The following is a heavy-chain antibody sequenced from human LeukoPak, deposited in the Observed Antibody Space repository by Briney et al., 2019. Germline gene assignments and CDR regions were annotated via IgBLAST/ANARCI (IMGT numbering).Heavy chain of an antibody. CDR3: AVVAGRFPPDY. V-gene: IGHV3-30-3*01. CDR1: GFTFSTYA. CDR2: TSFDESNK. Sequence: KSLRLSCAASGFTFSTYAMHWVRQAPGKGLEWVAFTSFDESNKLYADSVEGRFTISRDNSKNTLFLQMHNLRVDDTAMYYCAVVAGRFPPDYWGQGTLVTVSS. J-gene: IGHJ4*02. D-gene: IGHD6-19*01.